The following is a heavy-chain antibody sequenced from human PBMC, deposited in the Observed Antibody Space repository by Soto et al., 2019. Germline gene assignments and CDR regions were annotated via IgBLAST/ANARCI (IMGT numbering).Heavy chain of an antibody. D-gene: IGHD6-13*01. Sequence: PGGSLRLSCAASGFTFSSYGIHWVRQAPGKGLEWVAVISYDGSNKYYADSVKGRFTISRDNSKNTLYLQMNSLRAEDTAVYYCAKDRAAAAPYYYYGMDVWGQGTTVTVS. CDR2: ISYDGSNK. J-gene: IGHJ6*02. V-gene: IGHV3-30*18. CDR3: AKDRAAAAPYYYYGMDV. CDR1: GFTFSSYG.